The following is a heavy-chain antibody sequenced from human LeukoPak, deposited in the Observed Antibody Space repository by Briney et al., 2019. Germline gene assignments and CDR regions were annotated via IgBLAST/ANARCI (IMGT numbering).Heavy chain of an antibody. Sequence: GGSRRLSCAASGFTFSSYAMSWVRQAPGKGLEWVSAISGSGGSTYYADSVKGRFTISRDNAKNSLYLQMNSLRAEDTALYYCAKAPPGRYCSSTSCYQGYYFDYWGQGTLVTVSS. CDR2: ISGSGGST. D-gene: IGHD2-2*01. CDR1: GFTFSSYA. CDR3: AKAPPGRYCSSTSCYQGYYFDY. J-gene: IGHJ4*02. V-gene: IGHV3-23*01.